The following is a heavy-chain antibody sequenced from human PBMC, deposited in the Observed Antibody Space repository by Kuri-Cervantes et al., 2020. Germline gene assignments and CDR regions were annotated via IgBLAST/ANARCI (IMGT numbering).Heavy chain of an antibody. Sequence: SETLSLTCAVYGGSFSGYHWTWIRQPPGKGLEWIGEINHSGSTNYNPSLKSRVTISVDTSKNQFSLKLSSVTAADTAVYYCARDRLPALWGQGTLVTVSS. CDR2: INHSGST. J-gene: IGHJ4*02. D-gene: IGHD2-2*01. V-gene: IGHV4-34*01. CDR1: GGSFSGYH. CDR3: ARDRLPAL.